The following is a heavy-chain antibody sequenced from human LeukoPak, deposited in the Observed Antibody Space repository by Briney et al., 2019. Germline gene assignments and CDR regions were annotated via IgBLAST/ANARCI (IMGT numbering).Heavy chain of an antibody. CDR2: IRYDGSNQ. CDR3: AKSSDYDSSGYQGSYYMDV. J-gene: IGHJ6*03. CDR1: GFTFRSYV. Sequence: GGSPRLSCAASGFTFRSYVMHWVRQAPGKGLDWVAFIRYDGSNQYYADSVKGRFTISRDNSNNTLYLQMNSLRAEDTAVYYCAKSSDYDSSGYQGSYYMDVWGKGTTVTVSS. D-gene: IGHD3-22*01. V-gene: IGHV3-30*02.